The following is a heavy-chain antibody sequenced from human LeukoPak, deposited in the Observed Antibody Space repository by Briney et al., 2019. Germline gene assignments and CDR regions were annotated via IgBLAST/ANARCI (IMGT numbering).Heavy chain of an antibody. V-gene: IGHV1-8*01. CDR3: ARGPPNWGYDY. D-gene: IGHD7-27*01. CDR2: MSPNSGDT. J-gene: IGHJ4*02. CDR1: GYTFTSYY. Sequence: ASVKVSCKASGYTFTSYYVNWVRQATGQRPEWMGWMSPNSGDTGYAQKFQDRVTMTRNTSISTAYMELSSLRSDDTAVYYCARGPPNWGYDYWGPGTLVTVSS.